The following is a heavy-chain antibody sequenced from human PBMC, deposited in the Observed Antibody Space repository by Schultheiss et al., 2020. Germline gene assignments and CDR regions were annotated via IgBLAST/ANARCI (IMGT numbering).Heavy chain of an antibody. CDR1: GGSISSGSYY. V-gene: IGHV4-61*10. CDR3: ARGSFKAARALDY. CDR2: IYYSGST. J-gene: IGHJ4*02. Sequence: SETLSLTCTVSGGSISSGSYYWSWIRQPAGKGLEWIGYIYYSGSTNYNPSLKSRVTISVDTSKNQFSLKLSSVTAADTAVYYCARGSFKAARALDYWGQGTLVTVSS. D-gene: IGHD6-6*01.